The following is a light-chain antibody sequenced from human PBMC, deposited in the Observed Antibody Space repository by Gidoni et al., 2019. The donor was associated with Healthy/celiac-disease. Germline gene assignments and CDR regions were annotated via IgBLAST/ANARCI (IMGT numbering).Light chain of an antibody. Sequence: DKQTPQPPSSLSASVGDRVTITCRASQSISSYLTWYQQKPGKAPKLLIYAASSLQSGVPSRFSGSGSGTDFTLTISSLQPDDFATYYCQQSYSTCTFGQGTKVEIK. CDR2: AAS. V-gene: IGKV1-39*01. CDR3: QQSYSTCT. J-gene: IGKJ1*01. CDR1: QSISSY.